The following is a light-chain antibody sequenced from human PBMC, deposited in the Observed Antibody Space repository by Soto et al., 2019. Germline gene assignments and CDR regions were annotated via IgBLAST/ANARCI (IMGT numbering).Light chain of an antibody. V-gene: IGKV1-39*01. CDR2: GAS. Sequence: DIQMTQSPSSLSASIGDRVTIPCRASQSIITYLNWYQQKPGNAPKLLIHGASSLESGVPSRFSGSGSGTDFTLTISSLQPEDFATYYCQQSYSSPPEYTFGQGTKLEIK. CDR3: QQSYSSPPEYT. CDR1: QSIITY. J-gene: IGKJ2*01.